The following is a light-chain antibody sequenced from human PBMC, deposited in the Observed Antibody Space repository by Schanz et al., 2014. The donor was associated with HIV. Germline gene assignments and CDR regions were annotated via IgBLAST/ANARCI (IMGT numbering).Light chain of an antibody. CDR2: EVT. V-gene: IGLV2-18*02. J-gene: IGLJ3*02. Sequence: QSALTQPPSASGSPGQSVTISCTGTRSDIGNYDFVSWYQQHPGQAPKLIIYEVTKRPSGVPARFSGSKSDNTASLTISGLQAEDEGDYYCCSYTSSSTWVFGGGTKLTVL. CDR1: RSDIGNYDF. CDR3: CSYTSSSTWV.